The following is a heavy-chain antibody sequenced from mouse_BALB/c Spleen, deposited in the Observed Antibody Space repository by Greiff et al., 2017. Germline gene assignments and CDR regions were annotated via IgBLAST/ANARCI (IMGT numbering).Heavy chain of an antibody. Sequence: EGQLQQSGAELVKPGASVKLSCTASGFNIKDTYMHWVKQRPEQGLEWIGRIDPANGNTKYDPKFQGKATITADTSSNTAYLQLSSLTSEDTAVYYCAYYYGSSYGFAYWGQGTLVTVSA. V-gene: IGHV14-3*02. CDR1: GFNIKDTY. J-gene: IGHJ3*01. CDR3: AYYYGSSYGFAY. CDR2: IDPANGNT. D-gene: IGHD1-1*01.